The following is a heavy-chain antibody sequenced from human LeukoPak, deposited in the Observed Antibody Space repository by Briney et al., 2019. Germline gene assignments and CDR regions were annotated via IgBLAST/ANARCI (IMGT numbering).Heavy chain of an antibody. V-gene: IGHV1-2*02. CDR3: ARDHYCSSTSCYDY. Sequence: ASVKVSCKASGYTFTGYYMHWVRQAPGQGLEWMGWINPNSGGTNYAQKFQGRVTMTRDTSISTAYMELSRLRSDDTAVYYCARDHYCSSTSCYDYWGQGTLVTVS. D-gene: IGHD2-2*01. CDR2: INPNSGGT. CDR1: GYTFTGYY. J-gene: IGHJ4*02.